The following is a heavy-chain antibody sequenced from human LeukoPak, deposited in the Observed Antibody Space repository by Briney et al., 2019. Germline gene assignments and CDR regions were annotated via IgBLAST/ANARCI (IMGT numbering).Heavy chain of an antibody. Sequence: ASVKVSCKASGYTFTSYYMHWVRQAPGQGLEWMGGIIPIFGTANYAQKFQGRVTITADKSTSTAYMELSSLRSEDTAVYYCAREGGYSYGYAHRYWGQGTLVTVSS. D-gene: IGHD5-18*01. CDR3: AREGGYSYGYAHRY. J-gene: IGHJ4*02. V-gene: IGHV1-69*06. CDR2: IIPIFGTA. CDR1: GYTFTSYY.